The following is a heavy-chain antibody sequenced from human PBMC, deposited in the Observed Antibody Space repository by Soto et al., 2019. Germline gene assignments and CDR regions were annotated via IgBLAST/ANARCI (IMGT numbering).Heavy chain of an antibody. J-gene: IGHJ4*02. V-gene: IGHV3-21*01. D-gene: IGHD4-17*01. Sequence: EVQLVESGGGLVKPGGSLRLSCAASGFTFSSYSMNWVRQAPGKGLECVSSISSSSSYIYYADSVKGRFTISRDNAKNSLYLQMNSLRAEDTAVYYCARDQGMDYGDYPISSVGFDYWGQGTLVTVSS. CDR1: GFTFSSYS. CDR2: ISSSSSYI. CDR3: ARDQGMDYGDYPISSVGFDY.